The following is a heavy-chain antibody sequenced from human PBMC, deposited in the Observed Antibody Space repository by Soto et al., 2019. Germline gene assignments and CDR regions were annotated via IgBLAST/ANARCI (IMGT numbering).Heavy chain of an antibody. CDR3: ARHEKALAGTGWFDP. V-gene: IGHV5-51*01. J-gene: IGHJ5*02. D-gene: IGHD6-19*01. CDR1: GYSFTSYW. Sequence: GESLKISCKGSGYSFTSYWIGWVRQMPGKGLEWMGIIYPGDSDTRYSPSFQGQVTISADKSISTAYLQWSSLKASDTAMYYCARHEKALAGTGWFDPWGPRTLVTVFS. CDR2: IYPGDSDT.